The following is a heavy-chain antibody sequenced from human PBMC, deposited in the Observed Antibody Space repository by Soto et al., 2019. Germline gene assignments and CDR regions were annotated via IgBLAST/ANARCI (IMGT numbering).Heavy chain of an antibody. CDR3: AHAYGGRSLY. V-gene: IGHV2-5*02. D-gene: IGHD1-26*01. Sequence: QITLKESGPTLVKPTQTLTLTCTFSGFSLTTDRVGVGWIHQPPGEALEWLAVIYWDDSKTHRPSLESRLTITKDTSKNQVALTMTNMDSLDTATYYCAHAYGGRSLYWGQGTLVTVSS. CDR1: GFSLTTDRVG. CDR2: IYWDDSK. J-gene: IGHJ4*02.